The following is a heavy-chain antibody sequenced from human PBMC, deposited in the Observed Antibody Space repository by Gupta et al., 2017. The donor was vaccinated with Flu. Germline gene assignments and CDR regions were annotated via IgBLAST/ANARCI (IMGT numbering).Heavy chain of an antibody. CDR3: EKHSDYKDVNGFHI. Sequence: GIYYWAWIRQRQGKGMEWMGSIKYSGTTRYDPSLKSRVTIFVDTSANPLSLSLTSVTAAETAVYFCEKHSDYKDVNGFHIWGQGTMVSVSS. CDR2: IKYSGTT. J-gene: IGHJ3*02. D-gene: IGHD4-17*01. V-gene: IGHV4-39*01. CDR1: GIYY.